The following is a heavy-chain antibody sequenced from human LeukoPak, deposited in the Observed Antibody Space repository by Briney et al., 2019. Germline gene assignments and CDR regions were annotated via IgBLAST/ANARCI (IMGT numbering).Heavy chain of an antibody. CDR1: GGSFSGYY. V-gene: IGHV4-34*01. D-gene: IGHD6-13*01. Sequence: SETLSLTCAVYGGSFSGYYWSWIRQPPGKGLEWIGEINHSGSTNYNPSLKSRVTISVDTSKNQFSLKLSSVTAADTAVYYCARDVRPFDSSSWYSGAFDIWGQGTMVTVSS. J-gene: IGHJ3*02. CDR2: INHSGST. CDR3: ARDVRPFDSSSWYSGAFDI.